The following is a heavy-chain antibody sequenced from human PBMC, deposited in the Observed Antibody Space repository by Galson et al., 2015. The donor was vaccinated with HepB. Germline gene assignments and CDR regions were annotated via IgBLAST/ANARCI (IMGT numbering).Heavy chain of an antibody. V-gene: IGHV3-7*01. CDR2: IKHDGSEK. CDR1: GFTFSTYW. CDR3: ARGDYDYWRGFYTGEGYYMDV. J-gene: IGHJ6*03. Sequence: SLRLSCAASGFTFSTYWVSWIRQAPGKGLEWVAKIKHDGSEKYFVDSVKGRFTISRDNAKNTLYLQMNSLRAEDTAVYYWARGDYDYWRGFYTGEGYYMDVWGKGTTVTVSS. D-gene: IGHD3-3*01.